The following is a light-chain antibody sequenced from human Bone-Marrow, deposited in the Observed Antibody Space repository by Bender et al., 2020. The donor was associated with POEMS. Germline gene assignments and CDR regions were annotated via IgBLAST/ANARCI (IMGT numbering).Light chain of an antibody. CDR1: NIGSKS. CDR2: DDS. Sequence: SFVLTQPPSVSVAPGKTAGITCGGNNIGSKSVHWYQQKPGQAPVVIINDDSERPSGIPERFSGSNSGNTATLTISRVEAGDEADYYCQVWDSSSNHRVFGGGTKLTVL. V-gene: IGLV3-21*04. J-gene: IGLJ3*02. CDR3: QVWDSSSNHRV.